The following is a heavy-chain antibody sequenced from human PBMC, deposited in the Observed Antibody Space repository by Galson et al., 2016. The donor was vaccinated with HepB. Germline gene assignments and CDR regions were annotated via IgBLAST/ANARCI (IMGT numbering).Heavy chain of an antibody. D-gene: IGHD3-16*01. CDR3: ARSHDYGVSSVIDF. CDR2: TWYDGSNK. Sequence: SLRLSCAASGSTFSSYGMHWVRQAPGKGLEWVAVTWYDGSNKKYADSVKGRFTISRDNSNNTLYLQMNSLRTEETAVYYCARSHDYGVSSVIDFWGQGTLVSVSS. CDR1: GSTFSSYG. J-gene: IGHJ4*02. V-gene: IGHV3-33*01.